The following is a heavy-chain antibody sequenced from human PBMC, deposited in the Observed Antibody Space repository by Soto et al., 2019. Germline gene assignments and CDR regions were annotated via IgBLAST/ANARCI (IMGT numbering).Heavy chain of an antibody. J-gene: IGHJ4*02. V-gene: IGHV1-69*06. CDR3: ARRDIGGFHRFFDC. CDR1: GCSLSTNP. D-gene: IGHD2-15*01. CDR2: TGSGTGPG. Sequence: SVKVSCKASGCSLSTNPISWVRQAPGQGLEWMGGTGSGTGPGNHAQKFQGRLTVTADKSTSTVYMELTNLSSEDTAVYYCARRDIGGFHRFFDCWGQGTLGPVSS.